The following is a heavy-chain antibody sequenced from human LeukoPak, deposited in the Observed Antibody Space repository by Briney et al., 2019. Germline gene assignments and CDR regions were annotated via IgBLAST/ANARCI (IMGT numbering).Heavy chain of an antibody. V-gene: IGHV3-30-3*01. CDR1: GFTFSSYA. J-gene: IGHJ4*02. CDR2: ISYDGSNK. D-gene: IGHD5-24*01. CDR3: ARDLEMATIPDY. Sequence: GGSLRLSCAASGFTFSSYAMHWVRQAPGKGLEWVAVISYDGSNKYYADSVKGRFTISRDNSKNTLYLQMNSLRAEDTAVYYCARDLEMATIPDYWGQGTLVTVSS.